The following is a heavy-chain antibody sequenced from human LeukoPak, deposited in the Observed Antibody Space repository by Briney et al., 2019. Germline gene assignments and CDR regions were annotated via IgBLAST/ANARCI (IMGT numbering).Heavy chain of an antibody. CDR2: INHSGST. CDR1: GGPFSGYY. Sequence: SETLSLTCAVYGGPFSGYYWSWIRQTPGKGLERIGEINHSGSTNYNPSLKSRVTISVDASKNQFSLKLSSVTAADTAVYYCASRNRPPMVRGVPSVDAWGQGTLVTVSS. J-gene: IGHJ5*02. CDR3: ASRNRPPMVRGVPSVDA. V-gene: IGHV4-34*01. D-gene: IGHD3-10*01.